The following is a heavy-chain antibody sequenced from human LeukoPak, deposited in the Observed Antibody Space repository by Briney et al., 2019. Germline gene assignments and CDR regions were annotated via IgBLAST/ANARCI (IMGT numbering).Heavy chain of an antibody. Sequence: SETLSLTCTVSGGSISSSTYYWGWIRQPPGNGLELIGSKYYSGNSYYNPSLKSRVSISVDTSKNQFSLKLSSVTAADTAVYYCARLYYYYGLDVWGQGTTVTVSS. J-gene: IGHJ6*02. CDR1: GGSISSSTYY. CDR2: KYYSGNS. V-gene: IGHV4-39*01. CDR3: ARLYYYYGLDV.